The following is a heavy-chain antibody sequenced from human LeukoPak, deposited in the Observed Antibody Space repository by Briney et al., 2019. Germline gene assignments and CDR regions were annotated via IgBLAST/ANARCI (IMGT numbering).Heavy chain of an antibody. J-gene: IGHJ3*02. D-gene: IGHD2/OR15-2a*01. CDR1: GGSISNSSYY. V-gene: IGHV4-39*01. Sequence: PSETLSLTCTVSGGSISNSSYYWGWIRQPPGKGLEWIGSMYYSGSTYQNPSLKSRVTISVDTSKNQFSLKLSSVTAADTAVYYCARHPSRGLFDIWGQGTMVTVSS. CDR3: ARHPSRGLFDI. CDR2: MYYSGST.